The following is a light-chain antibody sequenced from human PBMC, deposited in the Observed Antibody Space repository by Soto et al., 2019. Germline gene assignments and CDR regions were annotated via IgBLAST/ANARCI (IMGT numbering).Light chain of an antibody. J-gene: IGKJ2*01. CDR2: AAS. CDR3: QQYASSPYT. CDR1: QSVSTNS. V-gene: IGKV3-20*01. Sequence: ESVLTPSPATLSLSPGERATLSCRASQSVSTNSLAWYQQKPGQAPRPLIYAASSRATGTPDRFSGRESGTDFTPTITTLEPEDSAVYFCQQYASSPYTFGQGTKVDI.